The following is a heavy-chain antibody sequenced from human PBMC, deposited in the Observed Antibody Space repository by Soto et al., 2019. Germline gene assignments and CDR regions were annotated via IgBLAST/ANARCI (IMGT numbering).Heavy chain of an antibody. D-gene: IGHD4-17*01. CDR1: GDTFSNHP. CDR2: IIPMLGVA. V-gene: IGHV1-69*04. Sequence: QVQLVQSGAEVKKPGSSVKVSCKASGDTFSNHPISWVRQDPGQGLEWMGRIIPMLGVANYAQKFQGRVKITADKSTSTAYMELSSVRSADTAVYYCARVAEMGTVTKGYYYYIDVWGKGTTVTVSS. CDR3: ARVAEMGTVTKGYYYYIDV. J-gene: IGHJ6*03.